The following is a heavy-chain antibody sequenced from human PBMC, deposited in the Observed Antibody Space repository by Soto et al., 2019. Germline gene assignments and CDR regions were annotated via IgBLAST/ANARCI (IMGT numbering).Heavy chain of an antibody. D-gene: IGHD3-22*01. J-gene: IGHJ6*02. V-gene: IGHV4-31*03. CDR3: ARGSGSSGYYQYYYYYGMDV. CDR2: IYYSGGT. CDR1: GGSISSGGYC. Sequence: PSETLSLTCTVSGGSISSGGYCWSWIRQHPGKGLEWIGYIYYSGGTYYNPSLKSRVTISVDTSKNQFSLKLSSVTAADTAVYYCARGSGSSGYYQYYYYYGMDVWGQGTTVTVSS.